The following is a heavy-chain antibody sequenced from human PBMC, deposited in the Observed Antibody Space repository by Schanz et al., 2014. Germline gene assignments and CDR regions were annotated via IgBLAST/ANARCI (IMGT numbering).Heavy chain of an antibody. CDR2: IYYNGGTP. V-gene: IGHV4-39*02. J-gene: IGHJ4*02. Sequence: QLQLQESGPRLVKPSETLSLICTVSGGSITSSGFYWAWIRQPPGKGLEWIGSIYYNGGTPLYTPSLKSRATISADTSKNHVSLKLNSETAAATAVYYCARGGVRDDNSPGTGVRDDYNPGTYWGQGTLVTVSS. CDR1: GGSITSSGFY. D-gene: IGHD3-16*01. CDR3: ARGGVRDDNSPGTGVRDDYNPGTY.